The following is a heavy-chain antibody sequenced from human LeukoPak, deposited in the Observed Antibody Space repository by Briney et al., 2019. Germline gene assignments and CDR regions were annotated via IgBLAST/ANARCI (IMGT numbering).Heavy chain of an antibody. Sequence: SGPTLVKPTQTLTLTCTFSGFSLSTSGVGVGWIRQPPGKALEWLALIYWNDDKRYSPSLKSRLTITKDTSKNQVVLTMTNMDPVDTATYYCAHRRADYDYVWGSYRPKSDCFDYWGQGTLVTVSS. D-gene: IGHD3-16*02. J-gene: IGHJ4*02. V-gene: IGHV2-5*01. CDR3: AHRRADYDYVWGSYRPKSDCFDY. CDR2: IYWNDDK. CDR1: GFSLSTSGVG.